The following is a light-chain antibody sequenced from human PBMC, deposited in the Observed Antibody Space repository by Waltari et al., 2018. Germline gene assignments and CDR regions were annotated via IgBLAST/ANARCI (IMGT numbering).Light chain of an antibody. CDR2: DSF. CDR3: QQYENSPLT. Sequence: EVILTQSPDTLSLSPGARATLSCRASQHITNNYLAWYQQKPGLAPRLLIYDSFSRATGVPDRFSGSGSGTDFTLTIGRLEPEDYAVYYCQQYENSPLTFGGGTQVETK. J-gene: IGKJ4*01. CDR1: QHITNNY. V-gene: IGKV3-20*01.